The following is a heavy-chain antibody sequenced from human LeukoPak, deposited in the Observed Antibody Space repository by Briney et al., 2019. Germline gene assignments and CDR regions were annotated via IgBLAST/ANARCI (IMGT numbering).Heavy chain of an antibody. CDR1: GGTFSSYA. Sequence: SVTVSCKASGGTFSSYAISGVRQPPGQGLEWMGGIIPMFGTANYAQKIQSRVTITADNSTSTAYMELSSLRSEDTAVYYWACQIEVGATHRGFYYYMDVWGKGTTVTVSS. D-gene: IGHD1-26*01. J-gene: IGHJ6*03. V-gene: IGHV1-69*06. CDR3: ACQIEVGATHRGFYYYMDV. CDR2: IIPMFGTA.